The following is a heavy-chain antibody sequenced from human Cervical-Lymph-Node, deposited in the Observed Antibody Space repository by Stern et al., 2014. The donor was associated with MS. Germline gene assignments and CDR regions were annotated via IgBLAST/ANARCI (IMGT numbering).Heavy chain of an antibody. D-gene: IGHD6-19*01. Sequence: EEQLVESGGGLVQPGESLRVSCEASAFIFSNYWMHWVRQVPGKGLVWVSHIKPDGTSALYADSVKGRFITTRDNARNTLYLQMNSLRAEDTAFYYCARGMTSGAYHWGQGTLVTVSS. CDR3: ARGMTSGAYH. V-gene: IGHV3-74*02. J-gene: IGHJ4*02. CDR2: IKPDGTSA. CDR1: AFIFSNYW.